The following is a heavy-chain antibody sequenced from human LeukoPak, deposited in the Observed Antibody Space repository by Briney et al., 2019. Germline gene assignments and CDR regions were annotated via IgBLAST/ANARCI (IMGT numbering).Heavy chain of an antibody. CDR2: ISYDGSDK. J-gene: IGHJ4*02. CDR1: GFIFSDYW. CDR3: ARARPSMWIDY. Sequence: GGSLRLSCAASGFIFSDYWMTWVRLAPGKGLEWVAVISYDGSDKFYADSVKGRFTISRDSSKNTLYLQMNSLRPEDTAVYYCARARPSMWIDYWGQGTLVTVSS. D-gene: IGHD5-12*01. V-gene: IGHV3-30*03.